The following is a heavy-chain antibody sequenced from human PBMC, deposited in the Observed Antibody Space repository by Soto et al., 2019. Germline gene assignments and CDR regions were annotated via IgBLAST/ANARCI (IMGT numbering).Heavy chain of an antibody. V-gene: IGHV3-30*18. J-gene: IGHJ4*02. CDR2: ISYDGSNK. CDR3: AQAKGSMTTRPLFDY. Sequence: QVQLVESGGGVVQPGRSLRLSCAASGFTFSSYGMHWVRQAPGKGLEWVAVISYDGSNKYYADSVKGRFTISRDNSKNTLYLQMNSLRAEDTAVYYGAQAKGSMTTRPLFDYWGQGTLVTVSS. D-gene: IGHD4-17*01. CDR1: GFTFSSYG.